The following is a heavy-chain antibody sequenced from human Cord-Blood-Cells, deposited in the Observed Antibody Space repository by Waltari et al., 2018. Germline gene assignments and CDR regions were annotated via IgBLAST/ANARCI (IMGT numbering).Heavy chain of an antibody. CDR2: TYYRSKWYN. CDR3: ARERYSYGYYFDY. D-gene: IGHD5-18*01. J-gene: IGHJ4*02. Sequence: QVQLPQSGPGLVKPSQTLSLTCAISGDSFSSQRSAWHWPRQLPSRGLEWLGRTYYRSKWYNDYAVSVKSRITINPDTSKNQFSLQLNSVTPEDTAVYYCARERYSYGYYFDYWGQGTLVTVSS. V-gene: IGHV6-1*01. CDR1: GDSFSSQRSA.